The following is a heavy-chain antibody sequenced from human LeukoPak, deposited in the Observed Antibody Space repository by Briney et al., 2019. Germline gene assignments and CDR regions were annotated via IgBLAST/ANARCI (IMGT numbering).Heavy chain of an antibody. D-gene: IGHD2-15*01. CDR3: VRLVGSRSCSGGTCYSDY. CDR2: ISWDSGSL. Sequence: PGGSLRLSCAVSGFTFGGSAMPWVRQAPGKGLEWVSGISWDSGSLDYADCVKGRFTISRDNAKNSLYLQMNSLRDEDTAVYYCVRLVGSRSCSGGTCYSDYWGQGTLVTVSS. V-gene: IGHV3-9*01. CDR1: GFTFGGSA. J-gene: IGHJ4*02.